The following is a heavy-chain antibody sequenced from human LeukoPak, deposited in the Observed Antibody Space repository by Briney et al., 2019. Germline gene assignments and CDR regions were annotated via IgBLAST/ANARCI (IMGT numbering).Heavy chain of an antibody. D-gene: IGHD5-18*01. CDR3: ARGGYSYGYTHFDY. CDR2: ISSNGGST. CDR1: GFTFSSYA. V-gene: IGHV3-64*01. Sequence: PGGSLRLSCAASGFTFSSYAMHWVRQAPGKGLEYVSAISSNGGSTYYANSVKGRFTISRDNSKNTLYLQMGGLRAEDMAVYYCARGGYSYGYTHFDYWGQGTLVTVSS. J-gene: IGHJ4*02.